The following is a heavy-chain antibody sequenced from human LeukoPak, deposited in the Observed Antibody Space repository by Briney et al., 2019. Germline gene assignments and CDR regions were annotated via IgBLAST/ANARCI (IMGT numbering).Heavy chain of an antibody. D-gene: IGHD1-26*01. CDR1: GYTFTGYY. CDR3: TTWELLNSFDI. V-gene: IGHV1-2*06. CDR2: INPNSGGT. J-gene: IGHJ3*02. Sequence: ASVKVSCKASGYTFTGYYMHWVRQAPGQGLEWMGRINPNSGGTNYAQKFQGRVTMTRDTSISTAYMELSRLRSDDTAVYYCTTWELLNSFDIWGQGTMVTVSS.